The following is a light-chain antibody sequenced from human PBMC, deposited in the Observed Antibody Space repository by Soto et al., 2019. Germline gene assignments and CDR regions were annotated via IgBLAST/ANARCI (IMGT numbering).Light chain of an antibody. CDR3: SSFAGNNNLV. J-gene: IGLJ2*01. CDR1: SSDVGGYNY. Sequence: QSALTQPPSASGSPGQSVTISCTGTSSDVGGYNYVSWYQQHPGKAPKLMISEVSKRPSGVPDRFSGSKSGNTASLNVSGLQAEDEVDYYCSSFAGNNNLVFGGGTQLTVL. CDR2: EVS. V-gene: IGLV2-8*01.